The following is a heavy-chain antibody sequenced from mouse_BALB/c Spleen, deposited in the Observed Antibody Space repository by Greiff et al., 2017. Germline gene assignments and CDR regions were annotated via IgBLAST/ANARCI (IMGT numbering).Heavy chain of an antibody. CDR1: GYTFTSYT. Sequence: VQLQQSAAELARPGASVKMSCKASGYTFTSYTMHWVKQRPGQGLEWIGYINPSSGYTEYNQKFKDKTTLTADKSSSTAYMQLSSLTSEDSAVYYCARGGNYDFMDYWGQGTSVTVSS. V-gene: IGHV1-4*02. CDR2: INPSSGYT. D-gene: IGHD2-1*01. CDR3: ARGGNYDFMDY. J-gene: IGHJ4*01.